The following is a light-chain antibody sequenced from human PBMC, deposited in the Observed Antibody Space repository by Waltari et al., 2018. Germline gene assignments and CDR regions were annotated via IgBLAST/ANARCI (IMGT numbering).Light chain of an antibody. CDR3: AAWDDSLNGLI. CDR2: RNS. J-gene: IGLJ2*01. V-gene: IGLV1-44*01. CDR1: SSNIGRNL. Sequence: QSVLTQPPSASATPGQSVTISCSGSSSNIGRNLVNWYQLLPGTAPKLLMSRNSRRPAAVPDRFSGTQSGTSASLAISGLPSEDEATYYWAAWDDSLNGLIFGGGTKMTVL.